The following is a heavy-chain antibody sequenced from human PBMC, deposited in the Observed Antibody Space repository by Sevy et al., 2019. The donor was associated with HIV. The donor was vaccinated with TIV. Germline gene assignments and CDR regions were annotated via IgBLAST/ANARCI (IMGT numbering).Heavy chain of an antibody. CDR1: GFTVSSNY. CDR3: ARGAHYYDSSGYYDAFDI. D-gene: IGHD3-22*01. CDR2: IYSGGST. Sequence: GGSLRLSCAASGFTVSSNYMNWVRQAPGKGLEWVSVIYSGGSTYYADSVKGRFTISRDNSKNTLFLQMNSLRAEDTAVYYCARGAHYYDSSGYYDAFDIWGQGTMVTVSS. J-gene: IGHJ3*02. V-gene: IGHV3-66*02.